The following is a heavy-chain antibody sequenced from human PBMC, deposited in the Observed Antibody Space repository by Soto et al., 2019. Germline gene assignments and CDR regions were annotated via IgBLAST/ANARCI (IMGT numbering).Heavy chain of an antibody. CDR2: IIPIFGTA. J-gene: IGHJ3*02. CDR3: ARDSIGASIAVAGIDAFDI. Sequence: SVKVSCKASGGTFSSYSISWVRQAPGQGLEWMGGIIPIFGTANYAQKFQGRVTITADESTSTAYMELSSLRSEDTAVYYCARDSIGASIAVAGIDAFDIWGQGTMVTVSS. CDR1: GGTFSSYS. D-gene: IGHD6-19*01. V-gene: IGHV1-69*13.